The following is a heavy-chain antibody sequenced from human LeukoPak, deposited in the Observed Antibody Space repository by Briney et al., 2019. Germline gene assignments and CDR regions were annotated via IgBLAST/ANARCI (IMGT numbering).Heavy chain of an antibody. J-gene: IGHJ4*02. CDR3: AINGGGDSGYGNFDY. CDR2: ISYDGSNK. D-gene: IGHD5-12*01. V-gene: IGHV3-30*03. CDR1: GFTFSSYG. Sequence: GGSPRLSCAASGFTFSSYGMHWVRQAPGKGLEWVAVISYDGSNKYYADSVKGRFTTSRDNAKNSLYLQMNSLRAEDTAFYYCAINGGGDSGYGNFDYWGQGTLVTVSS.